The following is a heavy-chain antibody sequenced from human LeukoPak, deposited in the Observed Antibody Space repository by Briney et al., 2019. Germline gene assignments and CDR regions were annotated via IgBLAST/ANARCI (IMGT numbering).Heavy chain of an antibody. CDR2: MNPNSGNT. J-gene: IGHJ5*02. Sequence: ASVKVSCKASGYTFTSYDINWVRQATGQGLEWMGWMNPNSGNTGYAQKFQGRVTITRNTSISTAYMELSSLRSEDTAVYYCARGGQSSSSRLDWFDPWGQGTLVTVSS. CDR3: ARGGQSSSSRLDWFDP. D-gene: IGHD6-6*01. V-gene: IGHV1-8*03. CDR1: GYTFTSYD.